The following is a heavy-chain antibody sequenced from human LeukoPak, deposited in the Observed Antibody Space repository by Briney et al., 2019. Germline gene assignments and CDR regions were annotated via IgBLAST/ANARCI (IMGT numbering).Heavy chain of an antibody. CDR1: GFTFSNYW. J-gene: IGHJ5*02. CDR3: AREISSWYRTEGRFDP. Sequence: GGSLRLSCAASGFTFSNYWMSWVRQAPGKGLEWVANIKQDGSEKFYVDSVRGRFTISRDNAKNSLYLQMNSLRAEDTAMYYRAREISSWYRTEGRFDPWGQGTLVTVSS. V-gene: IGHV3-7*01. D-gene: IGHD6-13*01. CDR2: IKQDGSEK.